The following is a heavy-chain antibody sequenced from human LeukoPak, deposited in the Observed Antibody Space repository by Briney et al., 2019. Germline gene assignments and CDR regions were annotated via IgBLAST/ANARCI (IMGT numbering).Heavy chain of an antibody. CDR1: GGSISSYY. D-gene: IGHD5-18*01. CDR2: IYYSGST. V-gene: IGHV4-59*08. J-gene: IGHJ4*02. CDR3: ARLGYSYGPLVDY. Sequence: SETLSLTCTVSGGSISSYYWSWIRQPPGKGLEWIGYIYYSGSTNYNPSLKSRVTISVDTSKNQFSLKLSSVTAADTAVYYCARLGYSYGPLVDYWGQGTLVTVSS.